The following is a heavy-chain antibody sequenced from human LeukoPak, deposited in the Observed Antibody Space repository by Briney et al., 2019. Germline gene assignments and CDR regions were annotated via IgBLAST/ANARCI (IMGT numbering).Heavy chain of an antibody. V-gene: IGHV3-30*02. Sequence: GGSLRLSCAASGFTFSSYGMHWVRQAPGKGLEWVAFIRYDGSNKYYADSVKGRFTISRDNSKNTLYLQMNSLRAEDTAVYYCARDRMYYDFWSGYSVDAFDIWGQGTMVTVSS. CDR1: GFTFSSYG. D-gene: IGHD3-3*01. CDR2: IRYDGSNK. CDR3: ARDRMYYDFWSGYSVDAFDI. J-gene: IGHJ3*02.